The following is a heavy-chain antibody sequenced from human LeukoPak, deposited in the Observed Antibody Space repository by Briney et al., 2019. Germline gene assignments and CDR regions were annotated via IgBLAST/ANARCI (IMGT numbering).Heavy chain of an antibody. Sequence: SETLSLTCAVYGGSFSGYYWSWIRQPPGKGLEWIGEINHSGSTNYNPSLKSRVTISVDTSKNQFSLKLSSVTAADTAVYYCARRRDEYSSGWYGWSWSYYYYYMDVWGKGTTVTVSS. J-gene: IGHJ6*03. CDR1: GGSFSGYY. CDR3: ARRRDEYSSGWYGWSWSYYYYYMDV. V-gene: IGHV4-34*01. D-gene: IGHD6-19*01. CDR2: INHSGST.